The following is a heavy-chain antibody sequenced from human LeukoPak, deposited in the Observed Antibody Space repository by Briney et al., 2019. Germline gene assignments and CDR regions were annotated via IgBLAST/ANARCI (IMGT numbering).Heavy chain of an antibody. CDR1: GYTFTGYY. D-gene: IGHD3-10*01. Sequence: ASVKVSCKASGYTFTGYYMHWVRQAPGQGLEWMGWINPNSGGTNYAQKFQGWVTMTRDTSISTAYMELSRLRSDDTAVYYCARDQYYYGSGSYSNYYYYGMDVWGQGTTVTVSS. V-gene: IGHV1-2*04. CDR2: INPNSGGT. J-gene: IGHJ6*02. CDR3: ARDQYYYGSGSYSNYYYYGMDV.